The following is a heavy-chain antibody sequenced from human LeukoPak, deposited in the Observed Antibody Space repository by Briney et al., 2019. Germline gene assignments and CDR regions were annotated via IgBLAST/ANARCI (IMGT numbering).Heavy chain of an antibody. Sequence: GGSLRLSCAASGFTFHHYSIHWVRQPPGKGLEWVSLISWDGGITYYGDSVRGRFTISRGNSKNSLSLQTNSLRTEDTALYYCAKDSNTGGYSFDSWGQGTLVTVSS. CDR3: AKDSNTGGYSFDS. CDR1: GFTFHHYS. V-gene: IGHV3-43*01. J-gene: IGHJ4*02. CDR2: ISWDGGIT. D-gene: IGHD5-12*01.